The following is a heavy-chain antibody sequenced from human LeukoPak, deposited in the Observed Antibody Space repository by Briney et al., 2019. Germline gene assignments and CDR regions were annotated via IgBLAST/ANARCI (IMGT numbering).Heavy chain of an antibody. CDR2: MTPNSGNT. CDR3: ARARYYYGSGSYHVAY. CDR1: GYTFTSYD. V-gene: IGHV1-8*01. J-gene: IGHJ4*02. Sequence: ASVKVSCKASGYTFTSYDINWVRQATGQGLEWMGWMTPNSGNTGYAQKFQGRVTMTRNTSISTAYMELSSLISEDTAVYYCARARYYYGSGSYHVAYWGQGTLVTVSS. D-gene: IGHD3-10*01.